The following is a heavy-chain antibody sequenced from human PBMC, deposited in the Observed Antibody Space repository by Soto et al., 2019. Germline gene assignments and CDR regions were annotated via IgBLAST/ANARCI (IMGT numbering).Heavy chain of an antibody. D-gene: IGHD6-19*01. J-gene: IGHJ4*02. CDR3: AKAWEPDYSSGWYALGY. Sequence: GGSLRLSCAASGFTFSSYAMSWVRQAPGKGLEWVSAISGSGGSTYYADSVKGRFTISRDNSKNTLYLQMNSLRAEDTAVYYCAKAWEPDYSSGWYALGYWGQGTLVTVSS. V-gene: IGHV3-23*01. CDR2: ISGSGGST. CDR1: GFTFSSYA.